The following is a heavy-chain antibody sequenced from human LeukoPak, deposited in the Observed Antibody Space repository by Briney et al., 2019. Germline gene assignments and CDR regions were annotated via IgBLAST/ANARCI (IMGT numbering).Heavy chain of an antibody. Sequence: SETLSLTCTVSGGSISSSSYYWGWIRQPPGKGLEWIGSIYYSGSTYYNPSLKSRVTISVDTSKNQFSLKLSSVTAADTAVYYCARIRTVDTAMVIPWGQGTLVTVSS. D-gene: IGHD5-18*01. CDR2: IYYSGST. J-gene: IGHJ5*02. CDR1: GGSISSSSYY. CDR3: ARIRTVDTAMVIP. V-gene: IGHV4-39*01.